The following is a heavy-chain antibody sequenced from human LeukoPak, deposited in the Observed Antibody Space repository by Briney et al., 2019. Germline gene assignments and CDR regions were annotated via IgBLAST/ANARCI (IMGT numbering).Heavy chain of an antibody. Sequence: SETLSLTCTVSGGSISNYYWSWIRQPAGKGLEWIGRIYTSGTTHYNPSLKSRVTMSVDTSKNQFSLKLSSVTAADTAVYYCARRRAVVRNWFDPWGQGTLVTVSS. J-gene: IGHJ5*02. CDR3: ARRRAVVRNWFDP. CDR1: GGSISNYY. V-gene: IGHV4-4*07. CDR2: IYTSGTT. D-gene: IGHD2-15*01.